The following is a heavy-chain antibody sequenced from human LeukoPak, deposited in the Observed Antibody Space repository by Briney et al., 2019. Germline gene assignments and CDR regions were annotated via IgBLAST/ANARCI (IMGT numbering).Heavy chain of an antibody. CDR3: ARGMNYDSGGGNWFDP. CDR1: GYTFTSYG. Sequence: ASVKVSCKASGYTFTSYGISWVRQAPGQGLEWMGWISAYNGNTNYAQKLQGRVTMTTDTSTSTAYMELRSLRSDDTAVYYCARGMNYDSGGGNWFDPWGQGTLVTVSS. J-gene: IGHJ5*02. D-gene: IGHD3-22*01. V-gene: IGHV1-18*01. CDR2: ISAYNGNT.